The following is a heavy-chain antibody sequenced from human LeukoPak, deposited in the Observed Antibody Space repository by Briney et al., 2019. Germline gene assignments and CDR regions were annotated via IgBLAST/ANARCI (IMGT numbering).Heavy chain of an antibody. J-gene: IGHJ4*02. CDR3: ARRGDGYNYPHFDY. D-gene: IGHD5-24*01. Sequence: SETLSLTCTVSGGSISSYYWSWIRQPPGKGLEWIGYIYYSGSTNYNPSLKSRVTISVDTSKNQFSLKLSSVTAADTAVYYCARRGDGYNYPHFDYWGQGTLATVSS. CDR2: IYYSGST. CDR1: GGSISSYY. V-gene: IGHV4-59*08.